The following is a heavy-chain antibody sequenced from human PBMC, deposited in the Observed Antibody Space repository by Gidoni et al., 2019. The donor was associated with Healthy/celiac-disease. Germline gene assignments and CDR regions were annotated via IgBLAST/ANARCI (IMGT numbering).Heavy chain of an antibody. CDR3: ARVRITIFGVVSDYYYGMDV. D-gene: IGHD3-3*01. CDR2: ISSSSSYI. V-gene: IGHV3-21*01. Sequence: EVQPVESGGGLAKPGGSLRHSCSASGFPFSSYSMNWVRQAPGKGLEWVSSISSSSSYIYYADSVKGRFTISRDNAKNSLYLQMNSLRAEDTAVYYCARVRITIFGVVSDYYYGMDVWGQGTTVTVSS. CDR1: GFPFSSYS. J-gene: IGHJ6*02.